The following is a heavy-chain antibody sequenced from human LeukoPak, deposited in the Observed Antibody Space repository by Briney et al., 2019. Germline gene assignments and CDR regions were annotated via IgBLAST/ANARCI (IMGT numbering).Heavy chain of an antibody. CDR2: ISGSGGST. Sequence: GGSLRLSCAASGSTFSSYAMSWVRQAPGKGLEWVSAISGSGGSTYYADSVKGRFTISRDNSKNTLYLQMNSLRAEDTAVYYCAKDIAQGYTFGSIEQDYWGQGTLVTVSS. CDR3: AKDIAQGYTFGSIEQDY. V-gene: IGHV3-23*01. J-gene: IGHJ4*02. D-gene: IGHD5-18*01. CDR1: GSTFSSYA.